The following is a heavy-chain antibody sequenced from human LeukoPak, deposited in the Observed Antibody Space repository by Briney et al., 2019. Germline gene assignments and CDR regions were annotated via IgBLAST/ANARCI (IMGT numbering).Heavy chain of an antibody. CDR3: ARSNYYDSSGYYYRKAFDI. Sequence: ALVKVSFKASGGTFSSYAISWVRQAPGQGLEWMGGIIPIFGTANYAQKFQGRVTITTDESTSTAYMELSSLRSEDTAVYYCARSNYYDSSGYYYRKAFDIWGQGTMVTVSS. CDR1: GGTFSSYA. J-gene: IGHJ3*02. CDR2: IIPIFGTA. V-gene: IGHV1-69*05. D-gene: IGHD3-22*01.